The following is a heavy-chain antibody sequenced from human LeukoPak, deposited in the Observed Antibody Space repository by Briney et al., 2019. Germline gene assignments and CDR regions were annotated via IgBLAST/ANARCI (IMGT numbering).Heavy chain of an antibody. J-gene: IGHJ4*02. Sequence: SETLSLTCTVSGYSISSGYYWGWIRQPPGKGLEWIGSIYHSGSTYYNPSLKSRVTISVDTSKNQFSLKLSSVTAADTAVYYCAGAVAGTFDYWGQGTLVTVSS. V-gene: IGHV4-38-2*02. CDR2: IYHSGST. CDR3: AGAVAGTFDY. D-gene: IGHD6-19*01. CDR1: GYSISSGYY.